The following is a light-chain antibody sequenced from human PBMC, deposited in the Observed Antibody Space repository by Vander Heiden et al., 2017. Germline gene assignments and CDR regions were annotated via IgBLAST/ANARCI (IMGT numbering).Light chain of an antibody. J-gene: IGKJ4*01. V-gene: IGKV3-15*01. CDR3: QQYHYWPPIT. Sequence: IVMTQSPATLSVSPGERVTLSCRASQSVETRLAWYQQKPGQPPRLLISDASNTAAGVPARFSGSGSGTDFILTISSLQSEDSAVYYCQQYHYWPPITFGGGTKVEIE. CDR1: QSVETR. CDR2: DAS.